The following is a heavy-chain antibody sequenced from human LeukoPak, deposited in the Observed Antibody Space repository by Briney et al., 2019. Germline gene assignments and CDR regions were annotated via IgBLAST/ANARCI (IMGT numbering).Heavy chain of an antibody. V-gene: IGHV4-59*07. D-gene: IGHD6-13*01. J-gene: IGHJ4*02. Sequence: SDTLSLTCTVSGRSISSYYWSWLRQPPGKGLEWIGYIYYSGSTNYNPSLKSRVTISVDTSKNQFSLKLSSVTAADTAVYYCARAAAGLYYFDYWGQGTLVTVSS. CDR2: IYYSGST. CDR3: ARAAAGLYYFDY. CDR1: GRSISSYY.